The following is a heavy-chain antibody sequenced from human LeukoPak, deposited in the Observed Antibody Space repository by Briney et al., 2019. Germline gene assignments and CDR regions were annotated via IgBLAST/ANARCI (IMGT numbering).Heavy chain of an antibody. CDR2: ICYSGST. D-gene: IGHD3-22*01. V-gene: IGHV4-59*08. Sequence: SETLSLTCTVSGGSISSYYWSWIRQPPGKGLEWIGYICYSGSTNYNPSLKSRVTISVDTSKNQFSLKLSSVTAADTAVYYCARHSGYFDAAFDIWGQGTMVTVSS. CDR3: ARHSGYFDAAFDI. CDR1: GGSISSYY. J-gene: IGHJ3*02.